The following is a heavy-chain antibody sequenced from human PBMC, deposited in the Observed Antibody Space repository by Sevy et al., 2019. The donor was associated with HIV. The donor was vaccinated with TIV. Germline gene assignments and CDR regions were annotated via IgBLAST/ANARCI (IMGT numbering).Heavy chain of an antibody. V-gene: IGHV3-30*02. CDR1: GFHFSSYG. D-gene: IGHD1-26*01. J-gene: IGHJ6*02. Sequence: GGSLRLSCAASGFHFSSYGMNWVRQAPGKGLEWVAFIRYDGGNKYYADSVKGRFTISRDNSKNTLYLQMKSLRGEDTAVYYCAKPREQGYYYGMDVWGQGTTVTVSS. CDR2: IRYDGGNK. CDR3: AKPREQGYYYGMDV.